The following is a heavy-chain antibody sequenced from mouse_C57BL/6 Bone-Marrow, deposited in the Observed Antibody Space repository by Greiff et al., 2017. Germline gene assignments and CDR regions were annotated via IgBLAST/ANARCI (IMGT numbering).Heavy chain of an antibody. CDR3: TRAGDGYFYYAMDY. J-gene: IGHJ4*01. CDR2: IYPGNSDT. V-gene: IGHV1-5*01. Sequence: VQLQQSGTVLARPGASVKMSCKTSGYTFTSYWMHWVKQRPGQGLEWIGAIYPGNSDTSYNQKFNGKAKLTAVTSASTAYMELSSLTNEDSAVYYCTRAGDGYFYYAMDYWGQGTSVTVSS. D-gene: IGHD2-3*01. CDR1: GYTFTSYW.